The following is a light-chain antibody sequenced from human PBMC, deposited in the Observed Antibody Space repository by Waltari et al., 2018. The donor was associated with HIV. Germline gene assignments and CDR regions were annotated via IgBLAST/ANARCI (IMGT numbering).Light chain of an antibody. Sequence: QSALTQPASVSGSPGQSITISCTGTSSDVGGYNYVSWYQQNPGKAPKLMIYEVSNRPAGFSNRFSGSKSGNTASLTISGLQAEDEADYYCSSYTSSISYVFGTGTKVTVL. CDR3: SSYTSSISYV. V-gene: IGLV2-14*01. CDR2: EVS. CDR1: SSDVGGYNY. J-gene: IGLJ1*01.